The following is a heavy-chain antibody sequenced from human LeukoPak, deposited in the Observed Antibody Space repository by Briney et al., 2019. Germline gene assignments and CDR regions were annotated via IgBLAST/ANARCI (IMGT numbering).Heavy chain of an antibody. D-gene: IGHD3-22*01. CDR2: INSDGSST. CDR3: ARDLRGDLYYYDSSGYQPLDY. J-gene: IGHJ4*02. V-gene: IGHV3-74*01. Sequence: PGGSLRLSCAASGFTFSSYWMHWVRQAPGKGLVWVSRINSDGSSTSYADSVRGRFTISRDNAKNTLYLQMNSLGAEDTAVYYCARDLRGDLYYYDSSGYQPLDYWGQGTLVTVSS. CDR1: GFTFSSYW.